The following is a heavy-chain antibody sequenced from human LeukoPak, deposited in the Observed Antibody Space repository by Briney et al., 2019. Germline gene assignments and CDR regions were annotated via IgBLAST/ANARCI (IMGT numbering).Heavy chain of an antibody. CDR1: GFTFTNYW. D-gene: IGHD3-3*01. Sequence: GGSLRLSCAASGFTFTNYWMSWGRQAPGKGLEWGAKIKQDGGEKYYVDSVKGRFTISRDNAKNSLYLQMNSLRAEDTAVYYCARGQLGDFWSGYYSTPYYYYMDVWGKGTTVTVSS. CDR3: ARGQLGDFWSGYYSTPYYYYMDV. CDR2: IKQDGGEK. V-gene: IGHV3-7*01. J-gene: IGHJ6*03.